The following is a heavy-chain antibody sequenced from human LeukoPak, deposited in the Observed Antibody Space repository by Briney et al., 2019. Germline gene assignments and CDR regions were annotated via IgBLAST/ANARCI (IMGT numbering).Heavy chain of an antibody. CDR1: GYTFTSYY. Sequence: ASVKVSCKASGYTFTSYYMHWVRQAPGQGLEWMGIINPSGGSTSYAQKFQGRVTMTRDTSTSTVYMELSSLRSKDTAVYYCARVTSSLWAFDIWGQGTMVTVSS. CDR2: INPSGGST. CDR3: ARVTSSLWAFDI. D-gene: IGHD6-13*01. J-gene: IGHJ3*02. V-gene: IGHV1-46*01.